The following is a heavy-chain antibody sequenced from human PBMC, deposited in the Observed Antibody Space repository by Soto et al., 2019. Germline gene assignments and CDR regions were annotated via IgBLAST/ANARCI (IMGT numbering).Heavy chain of an antibody. J-gene: IGHJ4*02. V-gene: IGHV1-69*13. Sequence: SVKVSCKASGGTFSSYAISWVRQAPGQGLEWMGGIIPIFGTANYAQKFQGRVTITADESTSTAYMELSSLRSEDTAVYYCARVGKMATVSDEFDYWGQGILVTVSS. CDR2: IIPIFGTA. D-gene: IGHD5-12*01. CDR1: GGTFSSYA. CDR3: ARVGKMATVSDEFDY.